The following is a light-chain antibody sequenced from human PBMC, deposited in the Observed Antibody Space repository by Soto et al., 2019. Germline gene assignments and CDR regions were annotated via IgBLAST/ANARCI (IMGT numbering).Light chain of an antibody. CDR3: QQYGRSRMYT. CDR1: QSVSSSY. V-gene: IGKV3-20*01. Sequence: EIVLTQSPGTLSLSPGERATLSCRASQSVSSSYLAWYQQKPGQAPRLLIYGASSRATGIPDRFSGSGSGTDFTLTISRLEPEDFAVYYCQQYGRSRMYTFGQGTKLETK. J-gene: IGKJ2*01. CDR2: GAS.